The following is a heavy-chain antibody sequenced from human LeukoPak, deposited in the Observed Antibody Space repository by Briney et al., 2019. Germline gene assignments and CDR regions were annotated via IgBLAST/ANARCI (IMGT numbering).Heavy chain of an antibody. CDR3: TTGTTQDDY. J-gene: IGHJ4*02. CDR2: IYYSGST. CDR1: GGSFSGYY. D-gene: IGHD1-1*01. V-gene: IGHV4-59*01. Sequence: SETLSLTCAVYGGSFSGYYWSWIRQPPGKGLEWIGYIYYSGSTNYNPSLKSRVTISVDTSKNQFSLKLSSVTAADTAVYYCTTGTTQDDYWGQGTLVTVSS.